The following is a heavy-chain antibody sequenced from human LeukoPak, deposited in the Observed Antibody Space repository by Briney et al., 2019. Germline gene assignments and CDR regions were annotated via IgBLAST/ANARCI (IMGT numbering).Heavy chain of an antibody. CDR2: IYYSGNT. Sequence: SETLSLTCTVSGVSISSSNSYCGWIRQPPGKGLEWIGSIYYSGNTYYNASLKSQVSISIDTSTNKFSLKLSSVTAAETAVYYCARDRRYFDWLLARPYYYYMDVWGKGTTVTVSS. J-gene: IGHJ6*03. CDR1: GVSISSSNSY. CDR3: ARDRRYFDWLLARPYYYYMDV. V-gene: IGHV4-39*01. D-gene: IGHD3-9*01.